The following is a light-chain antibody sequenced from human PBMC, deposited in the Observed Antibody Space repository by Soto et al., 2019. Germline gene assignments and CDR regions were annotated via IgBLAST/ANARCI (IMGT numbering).Light chain of an antibody. V-gene: IGKV3-20*01. Sequence: EILLTQSPGTLSLSPGETATLSCRASQSVTSTYLAWYQQRPGQSPRLIIYGGSTRATGFPDRFSGGGSGTDFTLTISRXEPEDXAVYYCHCQQFDSSRIYSFGQGTKLEI. J-gene: IGKJ2*03. CDR2: GGS. CDR1: QSVTSTY. CDR3: QQFDSSRIYS.